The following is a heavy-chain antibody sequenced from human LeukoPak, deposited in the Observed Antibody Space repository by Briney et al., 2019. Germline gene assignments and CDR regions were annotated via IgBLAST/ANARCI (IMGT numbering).Heavy chain of an antibody. CDR1: VFTFSSHS. V-gene: IGHV3-23*01. Sequence: GGSLRLSCAASVFTFSSHSMAWVRQAPGKGPEWVSSISSNGGDTYYADSVRGRFTISRDNSENMLHLQMNSLSAEDTAVYYCAKEAYYYDSSGYELDYWGQGTLVTVSS. J-gene: IGHJ4*02. CDR2: ISSNGGDT. D-gene: IGHD3-22*01. CDR3: AKEAYYYDSSGYELDY.